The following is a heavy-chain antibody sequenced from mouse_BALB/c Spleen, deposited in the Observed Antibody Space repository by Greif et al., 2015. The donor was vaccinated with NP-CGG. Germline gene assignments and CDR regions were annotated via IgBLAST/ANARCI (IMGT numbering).Heavy chain of an antibody. CDR3: TREGGFSY. V-gene: IGHV1S127*01. CDR1: GYTFTSYW. CDR2: IDPSDSYT. J-gene: IGHJ3*01. Sequence: QVQLQQSGAELVKPGASVKMSCKASGYTFTSYWMRWVKQRPGQGLEWIGVIDPSDSYTSYNQKFKGKATSTVDTSSSTAYMQLSSLTSEDSAVYYCTREGGFSYWGQGTLVTVSA.